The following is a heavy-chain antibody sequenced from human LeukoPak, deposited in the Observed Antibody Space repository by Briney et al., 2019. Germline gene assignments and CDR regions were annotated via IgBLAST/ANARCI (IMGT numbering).Heavy chain of an antibody. J-gene: IGHJ4*02. D-gene: IGHD5-18*01. CDR3: AREPASTASFDY. Sequence: AGGSLRLSCAASGFTFSDHYMDWVRQAPGKGLEWVAVISYDGSNKYYADSVKGRFTISRDNSKNTLYLQMNSLRAEDTAVYYCAREPASTASFDYWGQGTLVTVSS. CDR2: ISYDGSNK. V-gene: IGHV3-30*04. CDR1: GFTFSDHY.